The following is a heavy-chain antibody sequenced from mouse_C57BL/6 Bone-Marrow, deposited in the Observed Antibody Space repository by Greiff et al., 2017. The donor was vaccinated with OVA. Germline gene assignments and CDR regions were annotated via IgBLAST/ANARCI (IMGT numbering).Heavy chain of an antibody. CDR1: GYTFTTYW. Sequence: VQLQQSGAELVRPGTSVKMSCKASGYTFTTYWIGWAKQRPGHGLEWIGDIYPGGSYTNYNEKFKGKATLTADKSSSTAYMQFSSLTSEDSAIYYCARWHYGTLDYWGQGTTLTVSS. V-gene: IGHV1-63*01. D-gene: IGHD1-1*01. CDR3: ARWHYGTLDY. CDR2: IYPGGSYT. J-gene: IGHJ2*01.